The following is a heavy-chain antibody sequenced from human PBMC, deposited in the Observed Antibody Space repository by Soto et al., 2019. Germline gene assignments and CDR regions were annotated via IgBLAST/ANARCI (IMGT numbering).Heavy chain of an antibody. CDR1: GFIFSAYW. V-gene: IGHV3-7*01. J-gene: IGHJ2*01. Sequence: EVQLVESGGGLVKPGGSLRLSCAASGFIFSAYWRTWVRQTRGKGLECVANINPDGNETYYVDSVKGRFTISRENVKNSLFLQVNNLRAEGTALYYCVRARIDVLGRCTLVTVSS. CDR3: VRARIDV. CDR2: INPDGNET.